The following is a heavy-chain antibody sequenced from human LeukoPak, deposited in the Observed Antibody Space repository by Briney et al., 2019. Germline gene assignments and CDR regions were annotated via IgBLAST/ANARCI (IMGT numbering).Heavy chain of an antibody. CDR2: INHSGST. Sequence: SETLSLTCAVYGGSFSGYYWSWIRQPPGKGLEWIGEINHSGSTNYNPSLKSRVTIPVDTSKNQFSLKLSSVTAADTAVYYCARHGVRYFARLGRTFDYWGQGTLVTVSS. V-gene: IGHV4-34*01. D-gene: IGHD3-9*01. CDR1: GGSFSGYY. CDR3: ARHGVRYFARLGRTFDY. J-gene: IGHJ4*02.